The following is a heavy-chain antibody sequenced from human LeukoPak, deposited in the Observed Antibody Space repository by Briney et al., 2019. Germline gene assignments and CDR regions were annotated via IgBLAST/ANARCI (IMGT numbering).Heavy chain of an antibody. CDR1: GFTFSSYW. J-gene: IGHJ4*02. D-gene: IGHD6-19*01. CDR3: AKVTAVASTGALDY. CDR2: INSDGSST. V-gene: IGHV3-74*01. Sequence: GGSLRLSCAASGFTFSSYWMHWVRQASGKGLVWVSRINSDGSSTTYADSVKDRFTISRDNAKNTLYLQMNSLRADDTAVYYCAKVTAVASTGALDYWGQGTLVTVSS.